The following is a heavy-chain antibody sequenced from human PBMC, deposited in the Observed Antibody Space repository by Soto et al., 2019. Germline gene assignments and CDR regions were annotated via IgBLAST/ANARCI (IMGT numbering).Heavy chain of an antibody. CDR3: AKGGSSSSSPLDY. D-gene: IGHD2-2*01. CDR1: RFTFSNYA. CDR2: ISDSGGTT. V-gene: IGHV3-23*01. J-gene: IGHJ4*02. Sequence: EVQLLESGGDLVQPGGSLRLSCAASRFTFSNYAMNWVRQAPGKGLEWGSVISDSGGTTYYTDSVKGRFIVSRDNSKNTLYLQMNSLRAEDTAVYYCAKGGSSSSSPLDYWGRGTLVTVSS.